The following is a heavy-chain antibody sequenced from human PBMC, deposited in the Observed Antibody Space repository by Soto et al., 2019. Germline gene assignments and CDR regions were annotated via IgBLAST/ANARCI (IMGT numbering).Heavy chain of an antibody. CDR1: GDSVSSTSAV. J-gene: IGHJ5*02. CDR3: GRDFNGLPP. CDR2: TYYRSKWHR. D-gene: IGHD2-8*01. Sequence: SQTLSLICVTSGDSVSSTSAVWYGLRQSPSRGLEWLGRTYYRSKWHRDYAMSVESRIIINPDTSKNQFSQQLNSMTTADSAVDYYGRDFNGLPPWGQGTLVTGSS. V-gene: IGHV6-1*01.